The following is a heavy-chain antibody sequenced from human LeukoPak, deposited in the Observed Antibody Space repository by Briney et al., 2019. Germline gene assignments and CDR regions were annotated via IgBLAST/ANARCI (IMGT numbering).Heavy chain of an antibody. J-gene: IGHJ4*02. CDR1: GFTFSDYY. CDR3: AKAPVTSCRGAFCYPFDS. D-gene: IGHD2-15*01. Sequence: GGSLRLSCAASGFTFSDYYMSWIGQAPGKGLEGFSYISSSGSTIYYADSVKGRFTISSDNAKNSLYLQMNSLRVEDAAVYYCAKAPVTSCRGAFCYPFDSWGQGTLVTVSS. CDR2: ISSSGSTI. V-gene: IGHV3-11*01.